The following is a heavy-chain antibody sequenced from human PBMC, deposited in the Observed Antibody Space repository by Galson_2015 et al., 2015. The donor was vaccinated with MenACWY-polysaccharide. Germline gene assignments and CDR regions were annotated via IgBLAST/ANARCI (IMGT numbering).Heavy chain of an antibody. J-gene: IGHJ6*02. CDR3: ARVMSTTPTYWYGMDV. CDR2: VSGNGYRT. V-gene: IGHV3-23*01. D-gene: IGHD5-24*01. Sequence: SLRLSCAASGLPFSIYPMDWVRQTPGKGLESISSVSGNGYRTYYADSVKGRFTISRDNSRNTVYLHMNSLRVEDTGIYYCARVMSTTPTYWYGMDVWGQGATVSVSS. CDR1: GLPFSIYP.